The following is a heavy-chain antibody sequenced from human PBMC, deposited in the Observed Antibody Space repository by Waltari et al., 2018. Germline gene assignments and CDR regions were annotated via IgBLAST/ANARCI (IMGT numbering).Heavy chain of an antibody. CDR3: AKDRPIAAAGTSL. V-gene: IGHV3-23*03. CDR1: GFTFSSYA. J-gene: IGHJ4*02. Sequence: EVRLLESGGGLVQPGGSLRLSCAASGFTFSSYAMSWVRQAPGKGLEWVSVIYSGGSTYYADSVKGRFTISRDNSKNTLYLQMNSLRAEDTAVYYCAKDRPIAAAGTSLWGQGTLVTVSS. D-gene: IGHD6-13*01. CDR2: IYSGGST.